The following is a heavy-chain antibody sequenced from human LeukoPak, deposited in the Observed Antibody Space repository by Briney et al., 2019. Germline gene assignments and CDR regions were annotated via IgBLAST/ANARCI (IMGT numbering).Heavy chain of an antibody. CDR1: GGSISSSSYY. D-gene: IGHD3-22*01. J-gene: IGHJ4*02. CDR3: ARSDDSSFDY. Sequence: PSETLSLTCTVSGGSISSSSYYWGWIRQPPGKGLEWIGSIYYSGSTYYDPSLKSRVTISVDTSKNQFSLKLSSVTAADTAVYYCARSDDSSFDYWGQGTLVTVSS. V-gene: IGHV4-39*01. CDR2: IYYSGST.